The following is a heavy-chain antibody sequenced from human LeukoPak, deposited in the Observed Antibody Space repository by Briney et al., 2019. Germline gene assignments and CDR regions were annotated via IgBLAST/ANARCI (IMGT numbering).Heavy chain of an antibody. J-gene: IGHJ5*02. V-gene: IGHV4-34*01. CDR1: GGSFRGYY. CDR2: INHSGST. CDR3: ARHLHRQYFDWHSYHWFDP. Sequence: SETLSLTCALYGGSFRGYYWGWIRQPPGKGLEWSGEINHSGSTNYNPSLKGRVTISVDSSKNVFSLKLSSVPAADTAVYYCARHLHRQYFDWHSYHWFDPWGQGTLVTVSS. D-gene: IGHD3-9*01.